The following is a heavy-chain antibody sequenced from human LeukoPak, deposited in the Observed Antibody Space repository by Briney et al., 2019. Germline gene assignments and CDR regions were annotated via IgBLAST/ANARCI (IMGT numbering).Heavy chain of an antibody. V-gene: IGHV3-23*01. D-gene: IGHD6-13*01. CDR1: GLTFSSSA. J-gene: IGHJ4*02. CDR2: ISGSGYVT. Sequence: GGSLRLSCAASGLTFSSSAMSWVRQAPGKGLEWVSSISGSGYVTYYADSVKGRFTLSRGNFENTLYLRMNSLGAEDTAVYYCAINGSSWYDYWGQGTLVTVSS. CDR3: AINGSSWYDY.